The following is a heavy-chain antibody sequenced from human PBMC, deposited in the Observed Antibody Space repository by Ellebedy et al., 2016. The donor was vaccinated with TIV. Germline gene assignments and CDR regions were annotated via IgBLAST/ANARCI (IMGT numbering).Heavy chain of an antibody. D-gene: IGHD5-24*01. CDR2: ISSGSTYI. CDR1: GFIFSSYT. J-gene: IGHJ4*02. Sequence: GESLKISCAASGFIFSSYTINWVRQAPGKGLQWVASISSGSTYISYADSVKGRFTISRDNAKNSLYLQMNSLRAEDTAVYFCARGEGWIDNWGQGTLVTVSS. CDR3: ARGEGWIDN. V-gene: IGHV3-21*01.